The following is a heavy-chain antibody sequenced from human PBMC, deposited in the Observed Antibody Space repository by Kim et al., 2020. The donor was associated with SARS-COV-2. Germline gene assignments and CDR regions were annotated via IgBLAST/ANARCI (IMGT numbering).Heavy chain of an antibody. CDR3: ARRRYYDSSGYRKRLYYFDY. D-gene: IGHD3-22*01. CDR2: IYYSGST. J-gene: IGHJ4*02. V-gene: IGHV4-39*01. CDR1: GGSISSSSYY. Sequence: SETLSLTCTVSGGSISSSSYYWGWIRQPPGKGLEWIGSIYYSGSTYYNPSLKSRVTISVDTSKNQFSLKLSSVTAADTAVYYCARRRYYDSSGYRKRLYYFDYWGQGTLVTVSS.